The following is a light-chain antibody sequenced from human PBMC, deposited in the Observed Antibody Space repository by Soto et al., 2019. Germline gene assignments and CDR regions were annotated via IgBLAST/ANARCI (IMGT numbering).Light chain of an antibody. CDR1: SSDIGGYNY. Sequence: QSVLTQPASVSGSPGQSITISCTGTSSDIGGYNYVSWYQHHPGKAPKLMIYEVSNRPSGVSNRFSGTKSGNTASLTISGLQAEDEADYHCSSYTSRTTFVIFGGGTKLTLL. V-gene: IGLV2-14*01. CDR2: EVS. J-gene: IGLJ2*01. CDR3: SSYTSRTTFVI.